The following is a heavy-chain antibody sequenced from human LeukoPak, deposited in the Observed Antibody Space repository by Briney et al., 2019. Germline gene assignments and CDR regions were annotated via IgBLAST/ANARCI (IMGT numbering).Heavy chain of an antibody. J-gene: IGHJ4*02. V-gene: IGHV3-7*04. D-gene: IGHD3-3*01. Sequence: GRFSISRDDTKNSLYLQLNSLRAEDTAVYYCAREGLRFLGWSSYYFDYWGLGTLVTVSS. CDR3: AREGLRFLGWSSYYFDY.